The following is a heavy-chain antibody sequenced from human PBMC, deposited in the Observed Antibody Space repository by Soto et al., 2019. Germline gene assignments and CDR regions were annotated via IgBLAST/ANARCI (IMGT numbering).Heavy chain of an antibody. CDR2: IWYDGSNK. CDR3: ARDAKYYDILTGSPSSY. J-gene: IGHJ4*02. V-gene: IGHV3-33*01. CDR1: GFTFSSYG. Sequence: GGSLRLSCAASGFTFSSYGMHWVRQAPGKGLEWVAVIWYDGSNKYYADSVKGRFTISRGNSKNTPYLQMNSLRAEDTAVYYCARDAKYYDILTGSPSSYWGQGTLVTVSS. D-gene: IGHD3-9*01.